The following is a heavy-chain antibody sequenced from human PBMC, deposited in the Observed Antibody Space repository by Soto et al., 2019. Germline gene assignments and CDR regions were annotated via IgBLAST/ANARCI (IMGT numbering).Heavy chain of an antibody. Sequence: GGSLRLSCAASVFTFTTYAMSWVRQAPGKGLEWVSAISASGGSTYYADSVKGRFTISRDNAKNTLYLQMNSLRAEDTAVYYCAREEVSARKHYGMDVWGQGTTVTVSS. J-gene: IGHJ6*02. D-gene: IGHD1-20*01. CDR2: ISASGGST. CDR1: VFTFTTYA. CDR3: AREEVSARKHYGMDV. V-gene: IGHV3-23*01.